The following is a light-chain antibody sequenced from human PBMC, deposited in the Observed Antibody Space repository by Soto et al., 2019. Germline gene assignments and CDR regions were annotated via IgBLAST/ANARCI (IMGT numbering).Light chain of an antibody. CDR1: NIGTQS. CDR2: YDS. V-gene: IGLV3-21*04. J-gene: IGLJ2*01. CDR3: QVWDSSSDHPE. Sequence: ELTQPPSVSVAPGKTARITCGGNNIGTQSVHWYQQKPGQAPVLVIYYDSDRPSGIPERFSGSSSGNTATLTISRVEAGDEADYYCQVWDSSSDHPEFGGGTKLTVL.